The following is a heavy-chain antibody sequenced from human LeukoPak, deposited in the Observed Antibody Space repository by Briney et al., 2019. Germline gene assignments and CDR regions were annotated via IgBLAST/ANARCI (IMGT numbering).Heavy chain of an antibody. J-gene: IGHJ6*02. CDR1: GFTFNSHG. D-gene: IGHD3-22*01. CDR3: ARLTAYNHDYSGRYGLDV. CDR2: IGRTPTYI. V-gene: IGHV3-21*01. Sequence: GGSLRLSCAASGFTFNSHGMNWVRQAPGKGLEWVSSIGRTPTYIYYADSVKARFTISRDNAKDSLYLQMNSLRAEDTAVYYCARLTAYNHDYSGRYGLDVWGQGTTVTVSS.